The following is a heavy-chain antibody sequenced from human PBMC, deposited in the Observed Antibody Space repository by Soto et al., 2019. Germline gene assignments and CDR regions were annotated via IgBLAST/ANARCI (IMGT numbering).Heavy chain of an antibody. J-gene: IGHJ5*02. CDR2: INEDGSKK. V-gene: IGHV3-7*01. D-gene: IGHD2-15*01. Sequence: EVQVVESGGGLVQPGGSLRLSCAASGFPFSIYWMTWVRQAPGKGLEWVANINEDGSKKYYVDSVKGRFTISRDNAKNSLYLQMNSLKVEDTAVYYCATEYGGGPDAWGQGTLVTVSS. CDR1: GFPFSIYW. CDR3: ATEYGGGPDA.